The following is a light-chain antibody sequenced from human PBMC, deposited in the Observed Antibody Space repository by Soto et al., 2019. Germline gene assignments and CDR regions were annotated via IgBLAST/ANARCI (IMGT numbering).Light chain of an antibody. CDR3: QTWGTGIWV. Sequence: QPVLTQSPSASASLGASVKLTCTLSXGHSSYAIAWHQQQPEKGPRYLMKLNSDGSHSKGDGIPDRFSGSSSGAERYLTISSLQSEDEADYYCQTWGTGIWVFGGGTKLTVL. V-gene: IGLV4-69*01. J-gene: IGLJ3*02. CDR1: XGHSSYA. CDR2: LNSDGSH.